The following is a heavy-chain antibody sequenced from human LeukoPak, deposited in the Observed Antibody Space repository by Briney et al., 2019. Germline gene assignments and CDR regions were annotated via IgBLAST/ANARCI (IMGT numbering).Heavy chain of an antibody. CDR3: ARGDHYGDYANYFQH. Sequence: SETLSLTCTVSGGSISSYYWSWIRQPPGEGLEWIGYIYYSGSTNYNPSLKSRVTISVDTSKNQFSLKLSSVTAADRAVYYCARGDHYGDYANYFQHWGQGTLVTVSS. J-gene: IGHJ1*01. CDR2: IYYSGST. CDR1: GGSISSYY. V-gene: IGHV4-59*01. D-gene: IGHD4-17*01.